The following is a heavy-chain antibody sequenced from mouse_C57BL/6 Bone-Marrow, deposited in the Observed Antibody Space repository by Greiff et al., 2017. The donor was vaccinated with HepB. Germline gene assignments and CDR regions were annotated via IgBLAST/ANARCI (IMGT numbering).Heavy chain of an antibody. CDR3: ARLHYYGSSYVGVFFDY. CDR1: GYTFTDHT. CDR2: IYPRDGST. Sequence: VKLMESDAELVKPGASVKISCKVSGYTFTDHTIHWMKQRPEQGLEWIGYIYPRDGSTKYNEKFKGKATLTADKSSSTAYMQLNSLTSEDSAVYFCARLHYYGSSYVGVFFDYWGQGTTLTVSS. D-gene: IGHD1-1*01. J-gene: IGHJ2*01. V-gene: IGHV1-78*01.